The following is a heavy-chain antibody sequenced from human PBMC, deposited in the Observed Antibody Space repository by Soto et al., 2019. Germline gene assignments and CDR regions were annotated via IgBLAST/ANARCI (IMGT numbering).Heavy chain of an antibody. D-gene: IGHD3-16*01. CDR1: GFTFSTYW. CDR3: XGDNH. CDR2: IKPDGSDK. J-gene: IGHJ5*02. V-gene: IGHV3-7*01. Sequence: EVQVVESGGGLVQPGGSLRLSCAASGFTFSTYWMSWIRQAPGKGLEWVADIKPDGSDKYHVDSVKGRFTISRDNAKXXXXXXXXXXXXXXXXXXXXXGDNHWGQGTLVTVSS.